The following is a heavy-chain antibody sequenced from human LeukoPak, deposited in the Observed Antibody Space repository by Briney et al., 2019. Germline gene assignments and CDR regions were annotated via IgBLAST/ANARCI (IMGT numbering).Heavy chain of an antibody. J-gene: IGHJ4*02. CDR3: AKDPGTSNYYGFSVPFDY. V-gene: IGHV3-23*01. Sequence: GGSLRLSCAASGFTFSSYAMSWVRQAPGKGLEWVSAISGSGGSTYYADSVKGRITISRDNSKNTLYLQMNSLRAEDTAVYYCAKDPGTSNYYGFSVPFDYWGQGTLVTVSS. CDR2: ISGSGGST. CDR1: GFTFSSYA. D-gene: IGHD3-10*01.